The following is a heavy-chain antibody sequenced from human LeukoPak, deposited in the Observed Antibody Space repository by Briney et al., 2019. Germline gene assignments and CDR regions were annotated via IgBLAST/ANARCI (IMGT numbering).Heavy chain of an antibody. CDR3: ARESGFGELFPYCMDV. CDR1: GFTFSSYA. Sequence: PGGSLRLSCAASGFTFSSYAMHWVRQAPGKGLEYVSAISSNGGSTYYANSVKGRFTISRDNSKNTLYLQMGSLRAEDMAVYYCARESGFGELFPYCMDVWGQGTTVTVSS. CDR2: ISSNGGST. V-gene: IGHV3-64*01. J-gene: IGHJ6*02. D-gene: IGHD3-10*01.